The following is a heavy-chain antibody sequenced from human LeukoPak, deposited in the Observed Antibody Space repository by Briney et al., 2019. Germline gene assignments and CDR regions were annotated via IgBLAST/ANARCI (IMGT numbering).Heavy chain of an antibody. CDR3: ARNFNHFDY. V-gene: IGHV3-64*01. D-gene: IGHD1-14*01. J-gene: IGHJ4*02. CDR1: GFTFSTYA. Sequence: PGGSLRLSCAASGFTFSTYAMHWVRQAPGKGLEYVSAISSNGGNTYYANSVKGRFTISRDNSKNTLYLQMNSLRAEDTAVYYCARNFNHFDYWGQGTLVTVSS. CDR2: ISSNGGNT.